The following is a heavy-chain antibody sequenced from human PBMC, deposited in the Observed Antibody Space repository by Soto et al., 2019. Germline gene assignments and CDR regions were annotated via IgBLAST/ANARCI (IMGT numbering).Heavy chain of an antibody. CDR2: IYYSGST. CDR3: ARVSSGSFDY. CDR1: GDSINSRSYY. V-gene: IGHV4-39*07. J-gene: IGHJ4*02. Sequence: SETLSLTCTVTGDSINSRSYYWGWIRQPPGKGLEWIGSIYYSGSTNYNPSLKSRVTMSVDTSKNQFSLKLSSVTAADTAVYYCARVSSGSFDYWGQGTLVTVSS. D-gene: IGHD6-19*01.